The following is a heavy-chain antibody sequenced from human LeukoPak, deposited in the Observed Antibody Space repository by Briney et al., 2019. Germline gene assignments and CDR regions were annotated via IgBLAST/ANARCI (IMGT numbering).Heavy chain of an antibody. D-gene: IGHD6-19*01. CDR1: GGTFSNYA. V-gene: IGHV1-69*05. CDR2: IIPIFGTA. Sequence: SVKVSCKASGGTFSNYAISWVRQAPGQGLEWMGGIIPIFGTANYAQKFQGRVTITTDESASTAYMELSSLRSEDTAVYYCARGQWQGGILDYWGQGTLVTVSS. J-gene: IGHJ4*02. CDR3: ARGQWQGGILDY.